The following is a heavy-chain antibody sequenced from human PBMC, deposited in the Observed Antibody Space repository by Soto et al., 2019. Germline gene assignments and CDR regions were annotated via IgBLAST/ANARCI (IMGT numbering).Heavy chain of an antibody. V-gene: IGHV1-2*02. CDR1: GDSFNDYY. CDR3: ARESGGATATLDYYYFYMDV. CDR2: INPNGGVT. J-gene: IGHJ6*03. Sequence: QVQLVQSGAEVREPGASVTVSCRSSGDSFNDYYIHWVRQAPGQGFEWMGWINPNGGVTKYAQKCQGGVSMTRDTSIRTGYMQLSRLRSDDTAVYYCARESGGATATLDYYYFYMDVWGTGTTVTVSS. D-gene: IGHD5-12*01.